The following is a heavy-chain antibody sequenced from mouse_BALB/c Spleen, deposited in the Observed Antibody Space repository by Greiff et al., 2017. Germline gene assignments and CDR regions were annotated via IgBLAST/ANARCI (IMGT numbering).Heavy chain of an antibody. V-gene: IGHV5-4*02. CDR2: ISDGGSYT. Sequence: VPRVASGGGLVTPGGSLKLSCAASGFTFSDYYMYCVRQPPEKRLEWVATISDGGSYTYYPDSVKGRFTISRDNAKNNLYLQMSSLKSEDTAMYYCARDRGLRRRAYAMDDWGEGTAGTV. CDR3: ARDRGLRRRAYAMDD. J-gene: IGHJ4*01. CDR1: GFTFSDYY. D-gene: IGHD2-4*01.